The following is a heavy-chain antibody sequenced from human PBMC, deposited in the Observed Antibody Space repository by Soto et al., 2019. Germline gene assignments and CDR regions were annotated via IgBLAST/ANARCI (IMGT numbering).Heavy chain of an antibody. CDR3: ARAAGYCSSTSCFFDAFDI. CDR2: IIPILGIA. D-gene: IGHD2-2*01. V-gene: IGHV1-69*02. J-gene: IGHJ3*02. Sequence: SVKVSCKASGGTFSCYTISWVRQAPGQGLEWMGRIIPILGIANYAQKFQGRVTITADKSTSTAFMELSSLRSEDTAVYYCARAAGYCSSTSCFFDAFDIWAQGTMVTVSS. CDR1: GGTFSCYT.